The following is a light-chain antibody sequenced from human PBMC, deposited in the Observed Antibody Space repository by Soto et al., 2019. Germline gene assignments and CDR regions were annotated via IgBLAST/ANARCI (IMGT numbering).Light chain of an antibody. CDR3: QQYNSYST. CDR1: QSVSTW. CDR2: DAS. V-gene: IGKV1-5*01. J-gene: IGKJ1*01. Sequence: DVQMTQSPSTLSASVGDRVTITCRASQSVSTWLAWYQQKPGKAPKALIYDASSLESGVPSRFSGSGSGTEFTLTIISLQPDDFATYYCQQYNSYSTFGQGTKVEIK.